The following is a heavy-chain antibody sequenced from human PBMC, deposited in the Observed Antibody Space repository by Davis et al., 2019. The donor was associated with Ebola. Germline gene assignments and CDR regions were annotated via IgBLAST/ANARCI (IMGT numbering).Heavy chain of an antibody. Sequence: PSETLSLTCAVYGGSFSGYYWSWIRQPPGKGLEWIGSIYYSGSTYYNPSLKSRVTISVDTSKNQFSLKLSSVTAADTAVYYCARAVELWGQGTLVTVSS. CDR1: GGSFSGYY. CDR2: IYYSGST. V-gene: IGHV4-34*01. CDR3: ARAVEL. J-gene: IGHJ5*02.